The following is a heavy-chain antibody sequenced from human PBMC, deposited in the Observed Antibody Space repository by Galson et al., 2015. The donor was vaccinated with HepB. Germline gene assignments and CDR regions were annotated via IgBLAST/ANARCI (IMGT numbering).Heavy chain of an antibody. Sequence: SVKVSCKASGYTFTSYGISWVRQAPGQGLEWMGWISAYNGNTNYTQKLQGRVTMTTDTSTSTAYMELRSLRSDDTAVYYCARYCSSTSCYTDYYYYYYMDVWGKGTTVTVSS. D-gene: IGHD2-2*02. CDR2: ISAYNGNT. J-gene: IGHJ6*03. V-gene: IGHV1-18*01. CDR3: ARYCSSTSCYTDYYYYYYMDV. CDR1: GYTFTSYG.